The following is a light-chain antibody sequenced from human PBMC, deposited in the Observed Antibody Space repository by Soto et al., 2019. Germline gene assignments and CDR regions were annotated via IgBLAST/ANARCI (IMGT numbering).Light chain of an antibody. CDR1: SFNIGAYYD. CDR3: QSYDSGLSGSV. Sequence: QSVLTQPPSVSGAPGQRVTISCTGSSFNIGAYYDVHWYQQLPGTAPKLLIYGNSNRPSGVPDRFSGSKSGTSASLAITGLQAEDEADYYCQSYDSGLSGSVFGGGTKLTVL. V-gene: IGLV1-40*01. J-gene: IGLJ3*02. CDR2: GNS.